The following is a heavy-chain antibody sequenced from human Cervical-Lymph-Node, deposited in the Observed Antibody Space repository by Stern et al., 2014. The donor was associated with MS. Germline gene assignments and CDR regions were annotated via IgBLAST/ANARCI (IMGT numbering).Heavy chain of an antibody. J-gene: IGHJ6*02. D-gene: IGHD2-15*01. Sequence: VQLVESGAEVKKPGESLKISCPGSGYRFSSYWIAWVRQMPGKGLERMGLIYPGDSDTTYGPTFQSPVTIPVDKSIRTAYLQWSVLKASDTGTFYCARLGVVASTHSGMDVWGQGTTVTVSS. CDR2: IYPGDSDT. V-gene: IGHV5-51*01. CDR3: ARLGVVASTHSGMDV. CDR1: GYRFSSYW.